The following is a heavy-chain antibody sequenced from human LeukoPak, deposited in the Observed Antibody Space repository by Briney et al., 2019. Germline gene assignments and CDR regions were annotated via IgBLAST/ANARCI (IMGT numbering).Heavy chain of an antibody. Sequence: SVKVSCKASGGTFSSYAISWVQQAPGQGLEWMGGIIPIFGTANYAQKFQGRVTITADESTSTAYMELSSLRSEDTAVYYCVRGGKGYDSSGYPYYYFDYWGQGTLVTVSS. D-gene: IGHD3-22*01. V-gene: IGHV1-69*01. CDR1: GGTFSSYA. J-gene: IGHJ4*02. CDR2: IIPIFGTA. CDR3: VRGGKGYDSSGYPYYYFDY.